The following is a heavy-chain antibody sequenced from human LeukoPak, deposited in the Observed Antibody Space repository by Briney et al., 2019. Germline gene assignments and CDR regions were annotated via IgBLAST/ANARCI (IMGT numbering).Heavy chain of an antibody. V-gene: IGHV3-48*04. CDR2: ISSSGSTI. J-gene: IGHJ4*02. CDR1: GFTFSSYS. Sequence: GGSLRLSCAASGFTFSSYSMNWVRQAPGKGLEWVSYISSSGSTIYYADSVKGRFTISRDNAKNSLYLQMNSLRAEDTAVYYCARDPRAYSSSWYVDYWGQGTLVTVSS. D-gene: IGHD6-13*01. CDR3: ARDPRAYSSSWYVDY.